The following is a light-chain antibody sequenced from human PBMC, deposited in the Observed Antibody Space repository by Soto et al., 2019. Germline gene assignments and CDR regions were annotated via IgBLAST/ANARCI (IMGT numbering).Light chain of an antibody. J-gene: IGKJ2*01. V-gene: IGKV1-27*01. Sequence: DIQMTQSPSSLSASVGDRVTITCRASQVISNYLAWYQQKPRKVPKLLIYAASTLQSGVPSRFSGSGSGTDFTLTISSLQPEDVATYYCQKYNSAPPTFGQGTKLEIK. CDR3: QKYNSAPPT. CDR1: QVISNY. CDR2: AAS.